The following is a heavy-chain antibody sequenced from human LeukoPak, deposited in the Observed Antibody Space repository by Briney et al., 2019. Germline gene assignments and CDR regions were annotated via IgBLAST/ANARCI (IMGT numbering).Heavy chain of an antibody. V-gene: IGHV3-30*18. CDR1: GFTFSSYG. J-gene: IGHJ4*02. CDR2: ISYDGSNK. Sequence: GRSLRLSCAASGFTFSSYGMHWVRQAPGKGLEWVAVISYDGSNKYYADSVKGRFTISRYNSKNTLYLQMNSLRAEDTAVYYCAKDDQSGSYSNWGQGTLVTVSS. D-gene: IGHD1-26*01. CDR3: AKDDQSGSYSN.